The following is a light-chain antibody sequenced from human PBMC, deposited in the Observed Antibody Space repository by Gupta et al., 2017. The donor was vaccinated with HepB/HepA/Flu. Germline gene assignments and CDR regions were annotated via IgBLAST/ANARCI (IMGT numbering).Light chain of an antibody. CDR2: AAS. V-gene: IGKV1-39*01. CDR1: QSISSY. J-gene: IGKJ2*01. CDR3: RQSYSTEYT. Sequence: DIQMTQSPSSLSASVGDRVTITCRASQSISSYLNGYQQKPGKAPKRLIYAASSLQSGVPSRCSGSRSGTDFTLTISSLQPEDVATYYCRQSYSTEYTFGQGTKLEIK.